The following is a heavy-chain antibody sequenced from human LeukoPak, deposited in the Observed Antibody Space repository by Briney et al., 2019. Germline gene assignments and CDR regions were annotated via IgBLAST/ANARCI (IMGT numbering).Heavy chain of an antibody. D-gene: IGHD6-6*01. V-gene: IGHV4-30-2*01. J-gene: IGHJ4*02. CDR3: ARDRSSSSGAVTIDS. Sequence: TSQTLSHTCTVSGGSISSGGYYWSWIRQPPGKGLEWIGYIYHSGSTYYNPSLKSRVTISVDKSKNQFSLKVNSVTAADTAVYYCARDRSSSSGAVTIDSWGQGTLVTVSS. CDR1: GGSISSGGYY. CDR2: IYHSGST.